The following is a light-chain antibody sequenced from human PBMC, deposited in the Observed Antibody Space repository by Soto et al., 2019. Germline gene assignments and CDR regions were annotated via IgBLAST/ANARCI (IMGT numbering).Light chain of an antibody. CDR1: NIGSKS. V-gene: IGLV3-21*02. CDR2: DDS. Sequence: SYELTQPPSVSVAPGQTGRITCGGNNIGSKSVHWYQQKPGQAPVLVVYDDSDRPSGIPERFSGSNSGNTATLTISRVEAGDEADYYCQLWDSSSDHVVFGGGTKVTVL. CDR3: QLWDSSSDHVV. J-gene: IGLJ2*01.